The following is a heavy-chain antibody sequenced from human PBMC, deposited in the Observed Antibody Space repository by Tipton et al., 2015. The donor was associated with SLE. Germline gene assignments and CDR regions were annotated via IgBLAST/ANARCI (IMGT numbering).Heavy chain of an antibody. V-gene: IGHV4-34*01. CDR1: GGSFSGYY. CDR3: ARVDTSTDWHFDL. CDR2: INHSGST. Sequence: TLSLTCAVYGGSFSGYYWSWIRQPPGKGLEWIGEINHSGSTYYNPSLKSRVTISVDTSKNQFSLKLTSVTAADTAVYYCARVDTSTDWHFDLWGRGTLVTVSS. J-gene: IGHJ2*01. D-gene: IGHD5-18*01.